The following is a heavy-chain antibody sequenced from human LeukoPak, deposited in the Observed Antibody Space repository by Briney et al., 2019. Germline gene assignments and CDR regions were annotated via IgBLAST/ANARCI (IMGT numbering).Heavy chain of an antibody. J-gene: IGHJ4*02. D-gene: IGHD3-22*01. V-gene: IGHV3-23*01. CDR3: AKDYYDSSGYYYGYFDY. CDR2: XSGSVGNT. Sequence: XSGSVGNTYYADSVKGRFTISRDNSKNTLYLQMNSLRAEDTAVYYCAKDYYDSSGYYYGYFDYWGQGTLVTVSS.